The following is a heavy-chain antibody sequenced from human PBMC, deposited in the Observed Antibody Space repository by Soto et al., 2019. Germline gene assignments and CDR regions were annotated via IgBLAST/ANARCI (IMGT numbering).Heavy chain of an antibody. Sequence: SETLSLTCTVSGGSISNYFWGWVRQPPGKGLEWIGYIYYTGNTNYNPSLKSRVTISLDTSKNQFSLKLSSVTAADTAVYFCARRASGAYGHWFDAWGQGTLVTVSS. CDR1: GGSISNYF. CDR3: ARRASGAYGHWFDA. J-gene: IGHJ5*02. D-gene: IGHD4-17*01. CDR2: IYYTGNT. V-gene: IGHV4-59*08.